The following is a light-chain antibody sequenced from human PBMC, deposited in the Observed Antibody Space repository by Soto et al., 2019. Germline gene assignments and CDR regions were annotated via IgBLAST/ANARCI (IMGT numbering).Light chain of an antibody. V-gene: IGKV3-20*01. CDR3: QQYGNSPLT. CDR2: DAS. Sequence: EIVLTQSPGTLSLCPGERATLSCRASQSVSSSYLAWYQQKPGQAPRLLIYDASSRATGIPDRFSGSGSGTDFTLTISRLEPEDFAVYYCQQYGNSPLTFGGGTKVDI. J-gene: IGKJ4*01. CDR1: QSVSSSY.